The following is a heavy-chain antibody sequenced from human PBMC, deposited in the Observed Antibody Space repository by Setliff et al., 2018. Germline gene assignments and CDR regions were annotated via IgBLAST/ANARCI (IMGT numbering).Heavy chain of an antibody. CDR1: GFTFSDAW. Sequence: PGGSLRLSCAASGFTFSDAWMNWVRQAPGKGLEWVGRIKSKADGGTADFAAPVKGRSTISRDDSKNTMSLQMNSLKTEDTAVYFCATRLGDFWGQGTLVTVSS. CDR2: IKSKADGGTA. CDR3: ATRLGDF. V-gene: IGHV3-15*01. J-gene: IGHJ4*02.